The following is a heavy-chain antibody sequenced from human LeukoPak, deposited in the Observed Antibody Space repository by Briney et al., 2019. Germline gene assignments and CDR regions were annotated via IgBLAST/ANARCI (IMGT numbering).Heavy chain of an antibody. D-gene: IGHD3-9*01. CDR2: INPNSGGT. Sequence: GASVKVSCKASGYTFTGYYMHWVRQAPGQGLEWMGWINPNSGGTNYAQKFQGRVTMTRDTSISTVYMELSSLRSEDTAVYYCAGAHYDILTGLGPLDYWGQGTLVTVSS. J-gene: IGHJ4*02. CDR1: GYTFTGYY. CDR3: AGAHYDILTGLGPLDY. V-gene: IGHV1-2*02.